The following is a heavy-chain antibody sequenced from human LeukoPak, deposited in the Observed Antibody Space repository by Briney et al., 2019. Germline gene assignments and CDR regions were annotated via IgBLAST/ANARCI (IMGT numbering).Heavy chain of an antibody. J-gene: IGHJ4*02. V-gene: IGHV3-7*01. CDR3: ARYISTGD. CDR2: IKRDGSEK. Sequence: GGSLRLSCAASGFTFSSYWMTWVRQAPGKGLEWVANIKRDGSEKSYVDSVRGRFTISRDNAKNSLYLQMDSLRAEDTAVYYCARYISTGDWGQGTLVAVSS. CDR1: GFTFSSYW. D-gene: IGHD3-3*02.